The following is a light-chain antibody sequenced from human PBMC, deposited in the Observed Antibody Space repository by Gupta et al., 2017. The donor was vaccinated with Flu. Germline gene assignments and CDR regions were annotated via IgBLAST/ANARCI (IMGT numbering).Light chain of an antibody. J-gene: IGKJ4*01. Sequence: EIVLTQSPATLSLSPGERATLSCRASQIVGANSVAWYQQKPGHAPRLLIYGVSSRATDIPDMFSGSGSGTDFTLTISRLEREDFAVYYCQQYDNSPLTFGGGTKVEI. CDR1: QIVGANS. CDR3: QQYDNSPLT. CDR2: GVS. V-gene: IGKV3-20*01.